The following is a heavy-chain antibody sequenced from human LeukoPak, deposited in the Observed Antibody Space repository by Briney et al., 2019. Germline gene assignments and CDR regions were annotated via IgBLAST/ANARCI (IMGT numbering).Heavy chain of an antibody. V-gene: IGHV3-30*02. Sequence: PGRSLRLPCAASGFTFTNYGMHWVRQAPGKGLEWVAFIRFDENNKCYADSMKGRFTISRDNSKNTLYLQMNSLQAEDTAVYYCAKDITRFGDRRPFDSWGQGTLVTVSS. CDR2: IRFDENNK. CDR3: AKDITRFGDRRPFDS. D-gene: IGHD3-10*01. CDR1: GFTFTNYG. J-gene: IGHJ4*02.